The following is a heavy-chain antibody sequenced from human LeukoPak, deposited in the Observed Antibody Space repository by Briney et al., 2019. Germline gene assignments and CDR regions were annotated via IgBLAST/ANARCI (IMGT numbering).Heavy chain of an antibody. Sequence: QPGGSLRLSCAASGFTVSSNYMSWVRQAPGKGLEWVSLLSWDGGSRYYADSVRGRFTISKDNSKNSLYLQMNSLTTEDTALYYCAKDISKRGLAIADHWGQGTLVTVSS. CDR2: LSWDGGSR. V-gene: IGHV3-43*01. D-gene: IGHD3-3*02. CDR3: AKDISKRGLAIADH. J-gene: IGHJ5*02. CDR1: GFTVSSNY.